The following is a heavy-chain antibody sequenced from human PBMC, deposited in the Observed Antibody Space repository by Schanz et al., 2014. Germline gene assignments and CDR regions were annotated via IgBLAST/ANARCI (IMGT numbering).Heavy chain of an antibody. Sequence: EVQLLESGGGLVQPGGSLRLSCAASGFTFSSYAMNWVRQAPGKGLEWVSYISSSSSTRYYADSVKGRFTISRDNSKNSLYLQMNSLRAEDTAVYYCAKDAENTAMITDYFDYWGQGTLVAVSS. V-gene: IGHV3-48*04. CDR3: AKDAENTAMITDYFDY. J-gene: IGHJ4*02. D-gene: IGHD5-18*01. CDR2: ISSSSSTR. CDR1: GFTFSSYA.